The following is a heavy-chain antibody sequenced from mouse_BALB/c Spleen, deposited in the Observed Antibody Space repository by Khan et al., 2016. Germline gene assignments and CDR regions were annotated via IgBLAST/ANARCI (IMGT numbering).Heavy chain of an antibody. Sequence: VQLQQSGAELVKPGASVKLSCTASGFNIKDTYMHWVKQRPEQGLEWIGRIDPANGNTKYDPKFQGKATTTADTSSHKAYLQLSSLTSEDTAVYYCARSPYDYDVGFAYWGQGTLVTVSA. D-gene: IGHD2-4*01. V-gene: IGHV14-3*02. CDR2: IDPANGNT. CDR1: GFNIKDTY. J-gene: IGHJ3*01. CDR3: ARSPYDYDVGFAY.